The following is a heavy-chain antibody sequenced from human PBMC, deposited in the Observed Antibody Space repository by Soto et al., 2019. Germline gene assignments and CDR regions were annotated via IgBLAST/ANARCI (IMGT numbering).Heavy chain of an antibody. Sequence: GRSLRLSCAASGFIFENFGMSWVRQAPGKGLEWISSISGSGFKKYYADSVKGRFTISRDNSKSTVYLELNNLSAEDTAVYHCAKNQGVELVPLATVDWFDPWGQGSVVTVSS. V-gene: IGHV3-23*01. CDR1: GFIFENFG. J-gene: IGHJ5*02. D-gene: IGHD1-26*01. CDR2: ISGSGFKK. CDR3: AKNQGVELVPLATVDWFDP.